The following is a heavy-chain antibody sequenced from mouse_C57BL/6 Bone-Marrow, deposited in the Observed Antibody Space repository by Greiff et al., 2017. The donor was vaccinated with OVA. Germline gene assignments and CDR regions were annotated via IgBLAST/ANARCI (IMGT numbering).Heavy chain of an antibody. Sequence: VQLQQSGAELVRPGASVTLSCKASGYTFTDYEMHWVKQTPVHGLEWIGAIDPETGGTAYNQKFKGKAILTADKSSSTAYMELRSLTSEDSAVYYCTRRGYYGNFGAYWGQGTLVTVSA. CDR3: TRRGYYGNFGAY. V-gene: IGHV1-15*01. D-gene: IGHD2-1*01. J-gene: IGHJ3*01. CDR1: GYTFTDYE. CDR2: IDPETGGT.